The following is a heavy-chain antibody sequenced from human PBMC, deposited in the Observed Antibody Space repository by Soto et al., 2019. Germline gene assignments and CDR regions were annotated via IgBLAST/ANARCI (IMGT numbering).Heavy chain of an antibody. CDR2: INHSGST. V-gene: IGHV4-34*01. D-gene: IGHD3-16*02. J-gene: IGHJ5*02. Sequence: PSETLSLTCAVYGGSFSGYYWSWIRQPPGKGLEWIGEINHSGSTNYNPSLKSRVTISVDTSKNQFSLKLSSVTAADTAVYYCARLPRIAPRWFDPWGQGTLVTVSS. CDR1: GGSFSGYY. CDR3: ARLPRIAPRWFDP.